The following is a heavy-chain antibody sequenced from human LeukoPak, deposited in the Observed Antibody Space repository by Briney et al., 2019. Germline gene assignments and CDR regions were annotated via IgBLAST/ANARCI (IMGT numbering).Heavy chain of an antibody. V-gene: IGHV3-66*02. CDR2: IYSGGST. D-gene: IGHD3-10*01. CDR1: GFTVSSNY. J-gene: IGHJ5*02. Sequence: GGSLRLSCSASGFTVSSNYMSLVRQAPGQGQDWVSVIYSGGSTYYADSVKGRFTISRDNSKNTLYLQMNSLRAEDTAVYYCARHIRTLQDYYGSGGGLWFDPWGQGTLVTVSS. CDR3: ARHIRTLQDYYGSGGGLWFDP.